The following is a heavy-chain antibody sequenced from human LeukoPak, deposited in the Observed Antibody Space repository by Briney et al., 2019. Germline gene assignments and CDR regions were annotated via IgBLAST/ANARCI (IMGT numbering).Heavy chain of an antibody. CDR2: IHLDGRTT. CDR3: ARGGSPSDY. CDR1: GFTFSSYW. D-gene: IGHD3-16*01. J-gene: IGHJ4*02. V-gene: IGHV3-74*01. Sequence: GGSLRPSCAASGFTFSSYWMHWVRQRPGKGLVWVSRIHLDGRTTNYADSVKGRFTISRDNAKNTLSLEMNSLRPEDTAVYYCARGGSPSDYWGQGILVSVSS.